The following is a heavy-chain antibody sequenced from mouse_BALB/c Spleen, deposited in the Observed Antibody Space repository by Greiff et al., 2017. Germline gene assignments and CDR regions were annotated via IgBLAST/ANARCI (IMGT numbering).Heavy chain of an antibody. J-gene: IGHJ3*01. D-gene: IGHD2-2*01. V-gene: IGHV4-1*02. CDR1: GFDFSRYW. CDR2: INPDSSTI. Sequence: EVKLVESGGGLVQPGGSLKLSCAASGFDFSRYWMSWVRQAPGKGLEWIGEINPDSSTINYTPSLKDKFIISRDNAKNTLYLQMSKVRSEDTALYYCATGYDWFAYWGQGTLVTVSA. CDR3: ATGYDWFAY.